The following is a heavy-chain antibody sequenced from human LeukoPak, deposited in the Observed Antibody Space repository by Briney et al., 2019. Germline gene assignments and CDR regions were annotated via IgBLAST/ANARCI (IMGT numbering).Heavy chain of an antibody. Sequence: GGSLRLSCAASGFTFSSYGMHWVRQAPGKGLEWVAVISYDGSNKYYADSVKGRFTISRDNAKNSLYLQMNSLRAEDTAVYYCASALISPDAFDIWGQGTMVTVSS. CDR2: ISYDGSNK. CDR3: ASALISPDAFDI. D-gene: IGHD3-22*01. V-gene: IGHV3-30*03. J-gene: IGHJ3*02. CDR1: GFTFSSYG.